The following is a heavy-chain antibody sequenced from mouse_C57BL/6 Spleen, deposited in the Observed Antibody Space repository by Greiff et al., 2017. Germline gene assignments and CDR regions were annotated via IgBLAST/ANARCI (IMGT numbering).Heavy chain of an antibody. CDR1: GFNIKNTY. CDR2: IDPANGNT. CDR3: ARTAQATSFAY. V-gene: IGHV14-3*01. Sequence: VQLQQSVAELVRPGASVKLSCTASGFNIKNTYMPWVNQRPEQGLVWFGRIDPANGNTKYAPKFQGKATITADTSSNTAYLQLSSLTSEDTAIYYCARTAQATSFAYWGQGTLVTVSA. J-gene: IGHJ3*01. D-gene: IGHD3-2*02.